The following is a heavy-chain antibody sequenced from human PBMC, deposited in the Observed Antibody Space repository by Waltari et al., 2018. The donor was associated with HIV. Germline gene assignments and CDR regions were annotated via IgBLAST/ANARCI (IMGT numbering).Heavy chain of an antibody. CDR2: IHPNSGNT. D-gene: IGHD2-2*02. CDR1: EYTFTSYE. V-gene: IGHV1-8*01. J-gene: IGHJ4*02. Sequence: QVQLVQSGAEVRKPGASVKVSCKASEYTFTSYEINWVRQAIGQGPEWMGWIHPNSGNTGLAKKFQGRVTMTRYTSINTAYMELSSLTSEDTAVYYCARTFCSSTRCYRGDFDFWGQGTLVTVSS. CDR3: ARTFCSSTRCYRGDFDF.